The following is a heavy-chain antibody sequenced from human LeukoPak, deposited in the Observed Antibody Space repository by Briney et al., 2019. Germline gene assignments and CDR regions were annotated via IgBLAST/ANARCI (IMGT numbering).Heavy chain of an antibody. CDR1: GFTFSRYG. D-gene: IGHD6-13*01. Sequence: GGSLRLSCVASGFTFSRYGMNWVRQAPGKGLEWVSSIIDSTGYTYYADSVKGRFTISRDNAKNSLYLQMNSLRAEDTAVYYCAKLSSSWRIDYWGQGTLVTVSS. J-gene: IGHJ4*02. V-gene: IGHV3-21*04. CDR3: AKLSSSWRIDY. CDR2: IIDSTGYT.